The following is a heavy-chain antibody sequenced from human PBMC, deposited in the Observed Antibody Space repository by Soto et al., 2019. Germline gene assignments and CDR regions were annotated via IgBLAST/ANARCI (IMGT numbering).Heavy chain of an antibody. Sequence: EVQRLESGGGLVQPGGSLRLSCAASGFTFSIYAMSWVRQAPGKGLELVSAISGSGGSTYYADSVKGRFTISRDNSKNTLYLQMNSLRAEDTAVYYCAKVWSSGWMVYWGQGTMVTVSS. J-gene: IGHJ4*02. CDR2: ISGSGGST. CDR3: AKVWSSGWMVY. CDR1: GFTFSIYA. D-gene: IGHD6-19*01. V-gene: IGHV3-23*01.